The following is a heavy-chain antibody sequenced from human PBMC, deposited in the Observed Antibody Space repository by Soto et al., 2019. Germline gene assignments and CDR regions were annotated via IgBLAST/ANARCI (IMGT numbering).Heavy chain of an antibody. V-gene: IGHV4-39*01. J-gene: IGHJ6*02. CDR1: GGSISSSSYY. Sequence: SETLSLTCTVSGGSISSSSYYWGWIRQPPGKGLEWIGSIYYSGSTYYNPSLKSRVTISVDTSKNQFSLKLSSVTAADKAVYYCASLAAAANYYYYYGMDVWGQGTTVTVSS. CDR2: IYYSGST. CDR3: ASLAAAANYYYYYGMDV. D-gene: IGHD6-13*01.